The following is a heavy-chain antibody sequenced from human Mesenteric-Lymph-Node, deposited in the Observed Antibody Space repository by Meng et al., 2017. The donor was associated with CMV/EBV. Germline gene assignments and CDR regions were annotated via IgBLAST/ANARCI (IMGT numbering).Heavy chain of an antibody. CDR1: GFTFSSYG. V-gene: IGHV3-21*01. D-gene: IGHD4-17*01. J-gene: IGHJ6*02. CDR3: VPMTTVNYYYGMDV. Sequence: GESLKISCAASGFTFSSYGMHWVRQAPGKGLEWVSSISSSSSYIYYADSVKGRFTISRDNAKNSLYLQMNSLRAEDTAVYYCVPMTTVNYYYGMDVWGQGTTVTVSS. CDR2: ISSSSSYI.